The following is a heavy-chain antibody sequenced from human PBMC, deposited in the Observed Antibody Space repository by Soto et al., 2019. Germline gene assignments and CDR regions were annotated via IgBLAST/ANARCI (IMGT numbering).Heavy chain of an antibody. D-gene: IGHD3-10*01. J-gene: IGHJ6*03. CDR3: ARDPQPVLLWFGELVGYMDV. CDR2: ISSSSSTI. V-gene: IGHV3-48*01. CDR1: GFTFSSYW. Sequence: GGSLRLSCAASGFTFSSYWMHWVRQAPGKGLVWVSRISSSSSTIYYADSVKGRFTISRDNAKNSLYLQMNSLRAEDTAVYYCARDPQPVLLWFGELVGYMDVWGKGTTVTVSS.